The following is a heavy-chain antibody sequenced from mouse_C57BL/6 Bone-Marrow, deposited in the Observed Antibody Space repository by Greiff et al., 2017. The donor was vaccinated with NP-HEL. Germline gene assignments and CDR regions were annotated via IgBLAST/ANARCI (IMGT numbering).Heavy chain of an antibody. Sequence: VQLQQPGPELVKPGASVKLSCKASGYTFTSYDINWVKQRPGPGLAWIGWIYPRDGSTKYNEKFKGQATLTVDTSSSTAYMELHSLTSEDSAVYFCARNWGDWYFDVWGTGTTVTVSS. V-gene: IGHV1-85*01. CDR3: ARNWGDWYFDV. D-gene: IGHD4-1*01. CDR2: IYPRDGST. J-gene: IGHJ1*03. CDR1: GYTFTSYD.